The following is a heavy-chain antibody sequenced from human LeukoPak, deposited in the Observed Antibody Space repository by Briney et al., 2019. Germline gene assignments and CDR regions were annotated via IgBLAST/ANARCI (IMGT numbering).Heavy chain of an antibody. J-gene: IGHJ6*02. D-gene: IGHD3-3*01. V-gene: IGHV6-1*01. Sequence: SQTLSLTCAISGDSVSSNSAAWNWIRQSPSRGLEWLGRTYYRSKWYNDYAVSVKSRITINPDTSKNQFSLQLNSVTPEDTAVYYCARALGDFHPRYYYYGMDVWGQGTTVTVSS. CDR3: ARALGDFHPRYYYYGMDV. CDR1: GDSVSSNSAA. CDR2: TYYRSKWYN.